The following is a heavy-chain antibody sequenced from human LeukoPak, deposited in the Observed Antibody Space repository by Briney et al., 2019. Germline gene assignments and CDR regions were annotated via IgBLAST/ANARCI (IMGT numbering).Heavy chain of an antibody. J-gene: IGHJ3*02. D-gene: IGHD6-19*01. V-gene: IGHV3-53*01. CDR3: AKTYSSGWPRDAFDI. CDR2: IYSGGST. CDR1: GFTVSSNY. Sequence: GGSLRLSCAASGFTVSSNYMSWVRQAPGKGLEWVSVIYSGGSTYYADSVKGRFTISRDNSKNTLYLQMNSLRAEDTAVYYCAKTYSSGWPRDAFDIWGQGTMVTVSS.